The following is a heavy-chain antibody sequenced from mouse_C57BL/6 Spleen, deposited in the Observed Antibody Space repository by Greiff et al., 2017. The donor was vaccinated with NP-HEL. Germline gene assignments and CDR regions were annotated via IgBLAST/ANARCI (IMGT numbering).Heavy chain of an antibody. Sequence: QVQLQQSGAELVRPGTSVKMSCKASGYTFTNYWIGWAKQRPGHGLEWIGDIYPGGGYTNYNQKFKGKATLTADKSSSTAYMQFSSLTSEDSAIYYCASAYGSSYPNYFDYWGQGTTLTVSS. V-gene: IGHV1-63*01. CDR3: ASAYGSSYPNYFDY. J-gene: IGHJ2*01. CDR2: IYPGGGYT. D-gene: IGHD1-1*01. CDR1: GYTFTNYW.